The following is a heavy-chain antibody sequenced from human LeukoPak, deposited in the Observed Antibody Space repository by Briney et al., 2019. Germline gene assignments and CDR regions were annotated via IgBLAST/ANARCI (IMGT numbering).Heavy chain of an antibody. J-gene: IGHJ4*02. D-gene: IGHD6-6*01. CDR2: ISISSSYI. V-gene: IGHV3-21*01. CDR1: GFTFSSYS. CDR3: ASLPLYSSSSVGSAVGY. Sequence: AGSLTLSCAASGFTFSSYSMNWVRQPPRKELEWVSSISISSSYIYYGGSVKGRFTITRDNAKNSVYLQMNILRAEDTAVYYCASLPLYSSSSVGSAVGYWGQG.